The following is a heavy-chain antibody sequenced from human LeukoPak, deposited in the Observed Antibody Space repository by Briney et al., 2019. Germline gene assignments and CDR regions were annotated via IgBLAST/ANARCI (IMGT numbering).Heavy chain of an antibody. J-gene: IGHJ4*02. CDR2: IIPIFGTA. V-gene: IGHV1-69*05. CDR1: GGTFSSYA. CDR3: ARGEIAVAGTEVDY. D-gene: IGHD6-19*01. Sequence: SVKVCCKASGGTFSSYAISWVRPAPGQGLEWMGGIIPIFGTANYAQKFQGRVTITTDESTSTAYMELSSLRSEDTAVYYCARGEIAVAGTEVDYWGQGTLVTVSS.